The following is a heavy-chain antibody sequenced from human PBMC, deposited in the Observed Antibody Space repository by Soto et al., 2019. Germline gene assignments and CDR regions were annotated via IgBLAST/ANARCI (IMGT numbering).Heavy chain of an antibody. V-gene: IGHV1-8*01. CDR2: MNPNSGNT. CDR3: ARERCSSTSCLYYFDY. D-gene: IGHD2-2*01. J-gene: IGHJ4*02. CDR1: GYTFTSYD. Sequence: VKVSCKASGYTFTSYDINWVRQATGQGLEWMGWMNPNSGNTGYAQKFQGRVTMTRNTSISTAYMELSSLRSEDTAVYYCARERCSSTSCLYYFDYWGQGTLVTVSS.